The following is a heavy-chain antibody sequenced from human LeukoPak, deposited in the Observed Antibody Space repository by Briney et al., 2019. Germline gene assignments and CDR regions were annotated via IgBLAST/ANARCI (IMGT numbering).Heavy chain of an antibody. V-gene: IGHV3-30-3*01. Sequence: PGGSLRLSCAASGFTFSSYAMHWVRQAPGKGLEWVAVISYDGSNKYYADSVKGRFTISRDNSKNTLYLQMNSLRAEDTAVYYCARTGSSSSWYPDDWFYFDYWGQGTLVTVSS. CDR1: GFTFSSYA. CDR2: ISYDGSNK. CDR3: ARTGSSSSWYPDDWFYFDY. D-gene: IGHD6-13*01. J-gene: IGHJ4*02.